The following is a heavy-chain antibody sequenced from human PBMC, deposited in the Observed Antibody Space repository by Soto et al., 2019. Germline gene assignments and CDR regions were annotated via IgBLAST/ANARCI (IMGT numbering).Heavy chain of an antibody. V-gene: IGHV3-30-3*01. J-gene: IGHJ4*02. CDR2: ISHDGSNK. Sequence: QVQLVESGGGVVQPGRSLRLSCAASGFTFSLYAMHWVRQAPGKGLEWVAVISHDGSNKYYADSVKGRFTISRDNSKNTLYLQMNRLRVEDTGVYYCARDRGSSGCHVGDYWGQGTLVTVSS. CDR1: GFTFSLYA. D-gene: IGHD6-19*01. CDR3: ARDRGSSGCHVGDY.